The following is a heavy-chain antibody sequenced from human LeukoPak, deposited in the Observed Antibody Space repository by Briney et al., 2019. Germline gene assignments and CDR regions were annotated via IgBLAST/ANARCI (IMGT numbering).Heavy chain of an antibody. CDR1: GFTFNTYN. CDR3: TREQDREASATVVGDY. V-gene: IGHV3-21*05. D-gene: IGHD4-23*01. J-gene: IGHJ4*02. Sequence: GGSLRLSCAGSGFTFNTYNMNWVRQAPGKGLEWISHISTGTYIAYTDSVKGRFTISRDNAKNSLLLQMNSLRAEDTAVYYCTREQDREASATVVGDYWGQGTLVTVSS. CDR2: ISTGTYI.